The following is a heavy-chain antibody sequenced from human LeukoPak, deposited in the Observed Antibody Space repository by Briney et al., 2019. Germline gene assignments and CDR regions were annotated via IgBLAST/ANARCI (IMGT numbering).Heavy chain of an antibody. Sequence: PGGSLRLSCTASGFTFSVSWMHWVRQAPGKGLVWVSVIKSDGSGTTYADSVKGRFTISRDNAKNTVYLQMNSLRADDTAMYYCANDYFGSIDYWGQGTLVTVSS. V-gene: IGHV3-74*01. CDR3: ANDYFGSIDY. J-gene: IGHJ4*02. CDR1: GFTFSVSW. D-gene: IGHD2/OR15-2a*01. CDR2: IKSDGSGT.